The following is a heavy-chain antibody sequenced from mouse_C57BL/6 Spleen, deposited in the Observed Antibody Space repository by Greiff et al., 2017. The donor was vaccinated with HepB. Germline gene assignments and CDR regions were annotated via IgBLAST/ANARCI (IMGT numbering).Heavy chain of an antibody. D-gene: IGHD2-4*01. J-gene: IGHJ1*03. CDR2: IDPETGGT. CDR1: GYTFTDYE. V-gene: IGHV1-15*01. CDR3: TRLHDYDGYFDV. Sequence: QVQLQQSGAELVRPGASVTLSCKASGYTFTDYEMHWVKQTPVHGLEWIGAIDPETGGTAYNQKFKGKAILTADKSSSTAYMELRSLTSEDSAVYYCTRLHDYDGYFDVWGTGTTVTVSS.